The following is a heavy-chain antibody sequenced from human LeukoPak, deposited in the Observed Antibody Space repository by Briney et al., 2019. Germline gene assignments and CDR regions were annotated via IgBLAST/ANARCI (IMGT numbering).Heavy chain of an antibody. CDR3: ARDLNPYSYSSSWNVYYYYGMGV. Sequence: ASVKVSCKASGYTFTGYYMHWVRQAPGQGLEWMGWINPNSGGTNYAQKFQGWVTMTRDTSISTAYMELSRLRSDDTAVYYCARDLNPYSYSSSWNVYYYYGMGVWGQGTAVTVSS. CDR1: GYTFTGYY. D-gene: IGHD6-13*01. V-gene: IGHV1-2*04. CDR2: INPNSGGT. J-gene: IGHJ6*02.